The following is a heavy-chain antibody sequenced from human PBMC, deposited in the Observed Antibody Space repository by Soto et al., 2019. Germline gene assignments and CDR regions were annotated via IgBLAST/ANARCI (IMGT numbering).Heavy chain of an antibody. CDR1: SESLSGYY. D-gene: IGHD1-26*01. Sequence: SETLSLTCAVNSESLSGYYWSWIRQSPGKGLEWIGEIDGSGNTNYSPSLRSRVAMSVDTSKNHFSLNLNSVTAADTAAYYCVGARGRLVGFDYWGQGTLVTVSS. CDR3: VGARGRLVGFDY. V-gene: IGHV4-34*01. CDR2: IDGSGNT. J-gene: IGHJ4*02.